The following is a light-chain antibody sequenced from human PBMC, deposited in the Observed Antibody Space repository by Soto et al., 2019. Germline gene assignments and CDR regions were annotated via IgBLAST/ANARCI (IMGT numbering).Light chain of an antibody. CDR2: KAS. CDR1: QTISSW. CDR3: QHYNSYSEA. V-gene: IGKV1-5*03. Sequence: DIQITHSPSTLSGSVGDGVTITRRASQTISSWLAWYQQKPGRAPKLLIYKASTLKSGVPSRFSGSGSGTEFTLTISSLQPDDFATYYCQHYNSYSEAFGQGTKVDIK. J-gene: IGKJ1*01.